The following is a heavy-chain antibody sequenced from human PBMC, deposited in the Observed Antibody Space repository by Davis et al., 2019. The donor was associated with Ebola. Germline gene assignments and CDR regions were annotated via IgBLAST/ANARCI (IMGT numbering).Heavy chain of an antibody. J-gene: IGHJ5*02. CDR1: GYTFTSYG. Sequence: AASVKVSCKASGYTFTSYGISWVRQAPGQGLEWMGWISADNGNTDYAQKLQGRVTMTTDTSTSTAYMELRSLRSDDTAVYYCARVTYYERFDPWGQGTLVTVSS. V-gene: IGHV1-18*01. D-gene: IGHD3-22*01. CDR2: ISADNGNT. CDR3: ARVTYYERFDP.